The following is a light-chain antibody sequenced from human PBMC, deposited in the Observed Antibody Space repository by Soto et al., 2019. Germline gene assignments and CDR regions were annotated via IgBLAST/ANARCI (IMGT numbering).Light chain of an antibody. CDR3: GTWDTSLSAVL. J-gene: IGLJ2*01. Sequence: QSVLTQPPSVSAAPGQKVTISCSGSSSNIGNNYVSWYQQLPGTAPKLLIYDNNKRPSGIPDRFSGSKPVTSATLGITGLQTGDEADYYCGTWDTSLSAVLFGGGTQLTVL. CDR1: SSNIGNNY. V-gene: IGLV1-51*01. CDR2: DNN.